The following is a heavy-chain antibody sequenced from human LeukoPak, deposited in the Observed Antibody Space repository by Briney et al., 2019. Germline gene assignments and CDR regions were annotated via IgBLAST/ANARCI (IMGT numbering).Heavy chain of an antibody. CDR1: GFTFNSYW. J-gene: IGHJ6*03. CDR3: TRDRESGSVVHYYYYMDV. V-gene: IGHV3-7*01. Sequence: GGSLRLSCAGSGFTFNSYWMSWVRQAPGKGLEWVANIKQDGSEKDYLDSVKGRFTISRDNTKNSLYLQMDSLRAEDTAVYYCTRDRESGSVVHYYYYMDVWGKGTTVTVSS. CDR2: IKQDGSEK. D-gene: IGHD1-26*01.